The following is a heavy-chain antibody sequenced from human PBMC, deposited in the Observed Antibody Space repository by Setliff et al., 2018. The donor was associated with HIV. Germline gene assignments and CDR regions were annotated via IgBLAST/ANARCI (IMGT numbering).Heavy chain of an antibody. V-gene: IGHV3-33*06. J-gene: IGHJ6*03. CDR1: GFTFSSYG. Sequence: LRLSCAASGFTFSSYGMHWVRQAPGKGLEWVAVIWYDGSNKYYADSVKGRFTISRDNSKNTLYLQMNSLRAEDTAVYYCAKDGVAAAGTGGYYYMDVWGKGTTVTVSS. CDR3: AKDGVAAAGTGGYYYMDV. D-gene: IGHD6-13*01. CDR2: IWYDGSNK.